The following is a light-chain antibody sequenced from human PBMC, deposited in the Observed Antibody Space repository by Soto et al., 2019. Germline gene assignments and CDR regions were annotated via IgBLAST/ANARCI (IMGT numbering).Light chain of an antibody. CDR3: QQPGIPPWT. CDR2: GVS. J-gene: IGKJ1*01. Sequence: CCRGDRDTLSCRASKSVSSSYLTWYQQKPGQAPRLLIYGVSGRATGIPDRFSGSGSGTDFTLTISRLEPEDFAVYYCQQPGIPPWTFGQGAKVDIK. V-gene: IGKV3-20*01. CDR1: KSVSSSY.